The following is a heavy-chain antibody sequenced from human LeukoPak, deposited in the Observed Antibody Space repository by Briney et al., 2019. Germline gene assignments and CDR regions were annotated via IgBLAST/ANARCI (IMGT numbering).Heavy chain of an antibody. CDR1: GFPFSSYE. J-gene: IGHJ4*02. V-gene: IGHV3-48*03. D-gene: IGHD6-19*01. CDR3: ARDGSSGWYWVDY. CDR2: ISTSGSTI. Sequence: SGGSLRLSCAASGFPFSSYEMNWVRQAPGKGPEWVSYISTSGSTIYYADSVKGRFTVSRDNAKNSLYLQMNSLRAEDTAVYYCARDGSSGWYWVDYWGQGTLVTVSS.